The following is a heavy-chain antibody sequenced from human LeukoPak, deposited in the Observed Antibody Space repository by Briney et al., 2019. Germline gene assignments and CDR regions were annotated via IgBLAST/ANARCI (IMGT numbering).Heavy chain of an antibody. CDR3: ARESESGHSSGWYRSEYFDY. J-gene: IGHJ4*02. Sequence: SETLSLTCTVSGGSISSYYWSWIRQPPGKGLEWIGSIDGSGSSYYNPSLKSRVIISVDTSRNQFSLKMTSVTAADTAVYYCARESESGHSSGWYRSEYFDYWGQGTLVTVSS. CDR1: GGSISSYY. CDR2: IDGSGSS. D-gene: IGHD6-19*01. V-gene: IGHV4-4*08.